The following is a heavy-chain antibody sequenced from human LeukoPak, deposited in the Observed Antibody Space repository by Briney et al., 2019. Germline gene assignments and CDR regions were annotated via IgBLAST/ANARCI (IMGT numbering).Heavy chain of an antibody. V-gene: IGHV3-21*01. J-gene: IGHJ4*02. Sequence: PGGSLRLSCSASGFTFSDYDMTWVRQAPGKGLEWVSSISGLSSHIYYGDSVKGRFSISRDNAKNSLYLQMNSLGAEGTAVYYCGRAFPPLRTSSAGDLWGQGTLVTVSS. CDR2: ISGLSSHI. CDR1: GFTFSDYD. D-gene: IGHD3-16*01. CDR3: GRAFPPLRTSSAGDL.